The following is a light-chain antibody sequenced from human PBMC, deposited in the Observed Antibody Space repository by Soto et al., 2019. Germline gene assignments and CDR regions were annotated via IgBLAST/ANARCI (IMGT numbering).Light chain of an antibody. Sequence: DIQMTQSPSTLSASVGDRVTITCRASQRISSWLAWYQQKPGKAPKLLIYEASILQSGAPSRFSGSGSGTEFTLTISSLQPDDFATYYCQHFLSYPLTFGGGTEVDIK. CDR2: EAS. J-gene: IGKJ4*01. CDR3: QHFLSYPLT. CDR1: QRISSW. V-gene: IGKV1-5*03.